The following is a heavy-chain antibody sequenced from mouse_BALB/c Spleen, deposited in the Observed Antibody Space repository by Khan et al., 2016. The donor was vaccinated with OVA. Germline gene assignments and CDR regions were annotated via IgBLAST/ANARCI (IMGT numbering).Heavy chain of an antibody. J-gene: IGHJ3*01. D-gene: IGHD1-1*01. Sequence: EVQLVESGPSLVKPSQTLSLTCSVTGDSITSGYWNWIRKFPGNKLEYMGYISYSGNSYYNPSLKSRISITRDTSKTQYYLQLNSVTTEDTATFYCACELRGFAYWGQGTLVTVSA. CDR2: ISYSGNS. CDR1: GDSITSGY. V-gene: IGHV3-8*02. CDR3: ACELRGFAY.